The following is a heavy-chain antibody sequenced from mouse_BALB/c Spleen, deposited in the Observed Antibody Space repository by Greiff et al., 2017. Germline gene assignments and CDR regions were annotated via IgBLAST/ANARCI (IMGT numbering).Heavy chain of an antibody. D-gene: IGHD2-4*01. Sequence: EVQLQQSGPELVKPGASVKMSCKASGYTFTSYVMHWVKQKPGQGLEWIGYINPYNDGTKYNEKFKGKATLTSDKSSSTAYMELSSLTSEDSAVYYCARGGSITPFAYWGQGTLVTVSA. CDR3: ARGGSITPFAY. J-gene: IGHJ3*01. V-gene: IGHV1-14*01. CDR2: INPYNDGT. CDR1: GYTFTSYV.